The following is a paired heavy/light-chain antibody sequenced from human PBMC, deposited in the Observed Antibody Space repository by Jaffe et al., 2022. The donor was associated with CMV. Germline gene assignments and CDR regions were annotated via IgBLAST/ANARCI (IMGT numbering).Heavy chain of an antibody. D-gene: IGHD4-4*01. J-gene: IGHJ6*03. CDR1: GGSISSYY. V-gene: IGHV4-59*01. Sequence: QVQLQESGPGLVKPSETLSLTCTVSGGSISSYYWSWIRQPPGKGLEWIGYIYYSGSTNYNPSLKSRVTISVDTSKNQFSLKLSSVTAADTAVYYCGGGRHDYSNYGDYYYYYMDVWGKGTTVTVSS. CDR3: GGGRHDYSNYGDYYYYYMDV. CDR2: IYYSGST.
Light chain of an antibody. Sequence: EIVLTQSPATLSLSPGERATLSCRASQSVSSYLAWYQQKPGQAPRLLIYDASNRATGIPARFSGSGSGTDFTLTISSLEPEDFAVYYCQQRSNWLLTFGGGTKVEIK. CDR3: QQRSNWLLT. V-gene: IGKV3-11*01. J-gene: IGKJ4*01. CDR1: QSVSSY. CDR2: DAS.